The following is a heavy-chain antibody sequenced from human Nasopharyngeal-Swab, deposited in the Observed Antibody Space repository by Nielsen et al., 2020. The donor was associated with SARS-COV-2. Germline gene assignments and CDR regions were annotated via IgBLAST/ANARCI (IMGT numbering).Heavy chain of an antibody. J-gene: IGHJ2*01. Sequence: GESLKISCRTSGYSFTTKWIGWVRPMPGKGQEWVGSIYPGDSDTRYSPSVQGQVTISADKSISTAYLQWSTLKASDTAIYYCARGPRYFDLWGRGTLVTVSS. D-gene: IGHD2-15*01. V-gene: IGHV5-51*01. CDR3: ARGPRYFDL. CDR1: GYSFTTKW. CDR2: IYPGDSDT.